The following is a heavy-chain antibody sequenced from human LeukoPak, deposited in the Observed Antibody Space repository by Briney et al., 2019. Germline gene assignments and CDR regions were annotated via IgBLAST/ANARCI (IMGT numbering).Heavy chain of an antibody. J-gene: IGHJ6*02. Sequence: ASVKVSCKASGYTFTSYGISWVRQAPGQELEWMGWISAYNGNTNYAQKLQGRVTMTTDTSTSTAYMELRSLRSDDTAVYYCASNSLNYYGSGSYSQAYYYYGMDVWGQGTTVTVSS. CDR3: ASNSLNYYGSGSYSQAYYYYGMDV. CDR1: GYTFTSYG. V-gene: IGHV1-18*01. D-gene: IGHD3-10*01. CDR2: ISAYNGNT.